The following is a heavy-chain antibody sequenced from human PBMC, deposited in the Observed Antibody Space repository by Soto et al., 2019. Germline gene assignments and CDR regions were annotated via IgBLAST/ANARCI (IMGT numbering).Heavy chain of an antibody. D-gene: IGHD3-22*01. V-gene: IGHV4-30-2*06. CDR2: ISHSGNT. Sequence: QLQLQESGSGLVKPSQTLSLTCAVSGGSISSGGYSWNWIRQSPGKGLEWIGYISHSGNTYYNPSLKSRVTISVDRSKNQFSLTLSSVTAADTAVYYCARGVYDSSGYYSTVTYWYFDLWGRGTLVTVSS. CDR1: GGSISSGGYS. CDR3: ARGVYDSSGYYSTVTYWYFDL. J-gene: IGHJ2*01.